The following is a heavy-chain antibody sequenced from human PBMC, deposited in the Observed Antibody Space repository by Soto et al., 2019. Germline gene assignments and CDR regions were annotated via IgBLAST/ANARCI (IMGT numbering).Heavy chain of an antibody. CDR1: GYRFASYR. CDR2: IDPSDSDI. D-gene: IGHD3-3*01. Sequence: GESLKISCKGSGYRFASYRIAWVRQMPGKGLEWMGIIDPSDSDIRYSPSFQGRVTMTRNTSISTAYMELSSLRSEDTAVYYCARGLRFLEWPQDYYYYMDVWGKGTTVTVSS. CDR3: ARGLRFLEWPQDYYYYMDV. J-gene: IGHJ6*03. V-gene: IGHV5-51*01.